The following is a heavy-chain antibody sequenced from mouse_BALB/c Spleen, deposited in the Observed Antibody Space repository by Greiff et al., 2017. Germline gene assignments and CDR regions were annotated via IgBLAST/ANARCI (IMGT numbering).Heavy chain of an antibody. J-gene: IGHJ4*01. Sequence: EVKLQESGPGLVKPSQSLSLTCSVTGYSITSGYYRNLIRQPPQNQLGWMGYITYDGSNNYNPPLKNRNSITRDTSNNQFFLKLNSVTTEDTATYYCAGEEELAYCYGSSPYALDYWGQGTSVTVSS. CDR1: GYSITSGYY. V-gene: IGHV3-6*02. CDR2: ITYDGSN. CDR3: AGEEELAYCYGSSPYALDY. D-gene: IGHD1-1*01.